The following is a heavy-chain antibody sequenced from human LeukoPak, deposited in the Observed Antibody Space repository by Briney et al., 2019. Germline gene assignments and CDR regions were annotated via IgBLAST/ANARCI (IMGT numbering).Heavy chain of an antibody. CDR1: GFTFSSYA. D-gene: IGHD2-15*01. CDR2: ISYDGSNK. J-gene: IGHJ4*02. CDR3: ARDLALVVANGYFDY. Sequence: GGSLRLSCAASGFTFSSYAMHWVRQAPGKGLEWVAVISYDGSNKYYADSVKGRFTISRDNSKNTLYLQMNSLRAEDTAVYYCARDLALVVANGYFDYWGQGTLVTVSS. V-gene: IGHV3-30-3*01.